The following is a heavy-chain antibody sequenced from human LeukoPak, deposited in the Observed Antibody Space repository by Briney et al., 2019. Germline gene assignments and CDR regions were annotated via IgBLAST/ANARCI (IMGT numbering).Heavy chain of an antibody. CDR3: AITFDYYYGMDV. CDR1: GYTFTSYD. Sequence: ASVKVSCKASGYTFTSYDINWVRQATGRGLEWMGWMNPNSGNTGYAQKFQGRVTMTRNTSISTAYMELSSLRSEDTAVYYCAITFDYYYGMDVWGQGTTVTVSS. D-gene: IGHD3-10*01. J-gene: IGHJ6*02. CDR2: MNPNSGNT. V-gene: IGHV1-8*01.